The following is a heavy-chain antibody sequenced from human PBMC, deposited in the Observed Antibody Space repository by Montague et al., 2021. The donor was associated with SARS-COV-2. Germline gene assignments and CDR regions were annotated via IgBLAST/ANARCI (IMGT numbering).Heavy chain of an antibody. CDR3: ARISGITSWYYDY. CDR1: GGSVSSGSYY. V-gene: IGHV4-61*01. D-gene: IGHD1-14*01. CDR2: NYYTGST. Sequence: SETLSLTCTVSGGSVSSGSYYWSWIWPPPGKGLQSIGYNYYTGSTNYYPSLQSRVTLSVYSSKNQFSVRPSSVTAADTAVYYCARISGITSWYYDYWGQGTLVTVSS. J-gene: IGHJ4*02.